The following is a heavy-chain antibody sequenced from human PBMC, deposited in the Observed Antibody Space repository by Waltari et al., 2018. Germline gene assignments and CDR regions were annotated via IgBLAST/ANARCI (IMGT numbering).Heavy chain of an antibody. Sequence: QVQLQESGPGLVKPSETLSLTCTVSGGSISSYYWSWIRQPPGKGLEWIGYIYYSGSTNYNPSLKSRVTISVDTSKNQFSLKLSAVTAADTAVYYCARAERQYSSSWYWFDPWGQGTLVTVSS. CDR2: IYYSGST. CDR1: GGSISSYY. J-gene: IGHJ5*02. D-gene: IGHD6-13*01. V-gene: IGHV4-59*01. CDR3: ARAERQYSSSWYWFDP.